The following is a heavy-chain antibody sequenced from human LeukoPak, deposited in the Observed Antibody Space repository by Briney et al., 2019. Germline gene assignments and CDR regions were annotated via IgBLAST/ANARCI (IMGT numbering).Heavy chain of an antibody. Sequence: SVKVSCKASGGTFISYAISWVRQAPGQGLEWMGGIIPIFGTANYAQKFQGRVTITADESTSTAYMELSSLRSEDTAVYYCARLRSSGWPYYYYYYMDVWGKGTTVTVSS. D-gene: IGHD6-19*01. CDR1: GGTFISYA. J-gene: IGHJ6*03. CDR3: ARLRSSGWPYYYYYYMDV. CDR2: IIPIFGTA. V-gene: IGHV1-69*01.